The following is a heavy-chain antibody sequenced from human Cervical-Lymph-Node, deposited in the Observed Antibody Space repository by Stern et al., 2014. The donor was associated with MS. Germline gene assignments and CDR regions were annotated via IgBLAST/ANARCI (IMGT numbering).Heavy chain of an antibody. V-gene: IGHV2-5*01. CDR1: GFTLTPSGVG. D-gene: IGHD2-21*01. J-gene: IGHJ4*02. CDR3: AHVSDMWSLPFDF. Sequence: QVTLKESGPTLVKPTQTLTLTCSFSGFTLTPSGVGVGWIRQPPGKALEWLALIYWNDDERYSPSLKSRLTIPKGASKNQVVLRMTNMDPVDTASYYCAHVSDMWSLPFDFWGQGTLVTVAS. CDR2: IYWNDDE.